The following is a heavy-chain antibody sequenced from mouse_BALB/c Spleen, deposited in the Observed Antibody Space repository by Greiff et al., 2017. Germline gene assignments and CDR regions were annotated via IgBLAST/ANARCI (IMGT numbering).Heavy chain of an antibody. CDR2: IRNKANGYTT. V-gene: IGHV7-3*02. CDR3: ARDSNYYGSLDY. J-gene: IGHJ2*01. D-gene: IGHD1-1*01. Sequence: EVQVVESGGGLVQPGGSLRLSCATSGFTFTDYYMSWVRQPPGKALEWLGFIRNKANGYTTEYSASVKGRFTISRDNSQSILYLQMNTLRAEDSATYYCARDSNYYGSLDYWGQGTTLTVSS. CDR1: GFTFTDYY.